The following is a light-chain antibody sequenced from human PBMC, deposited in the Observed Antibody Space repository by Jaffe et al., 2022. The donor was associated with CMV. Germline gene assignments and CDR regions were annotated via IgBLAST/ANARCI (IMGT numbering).Light chain of an antibody. CDR2: SAS. J-gene: IGKJ4*01. CDR1: QTISNY. Sequence: DIQMTQSPSSLSASVGDRVTISCRASQTISNYLNWYQQKPGKAPNLLIYSASSLQSGVTSRFSGSGSGTDFTLTISNLQPVDFATYYCQQTYSTPLTFGGGTKVEIK. CDR3: QQTYSTPLT. V-gene: IGKV1-39*01.